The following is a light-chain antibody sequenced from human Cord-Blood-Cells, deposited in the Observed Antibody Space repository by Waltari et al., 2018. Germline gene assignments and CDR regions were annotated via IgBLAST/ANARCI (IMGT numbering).Light chain of an antibody. J-gene: IGLJ3*02. CDR3: SSYAGSNNWV. V-gene: IGLV2-8*01. Sequence: QSALTQPPSASGSPGQSVTISCTGTSSDVGGYNYVSWYQQHPGKAPKLMIYEVSKRPPGVPDRVSGPKSDTTPSLSVSVLQAEDEADYYCSSYAGSNNWVFGGGTKLTVL. CDR2: EVS. CDR1: SSDVGGYNY.